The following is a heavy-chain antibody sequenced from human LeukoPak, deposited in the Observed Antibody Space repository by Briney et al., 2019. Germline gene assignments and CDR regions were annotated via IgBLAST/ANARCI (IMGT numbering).Heavy chain of an antibody. V-gene: IGHV3-23*01. D-gene: IGHD6-19*01. J-gene: IGHJ4*02. Sequence: GGSLRLSCAASGFTFSSYAMSWVRQAPGKGLEWVSSISGSGGSTYYADSVKGRFTISRDNSKNTLFLQMNSLRAEDPAVYYCAKDWGTSGWYVDYWGQGTLVTVSS. CDR2: ISGSGGST. CDR1: GFTFSSYA. CDR3: AKDWGTSGWYVDY.